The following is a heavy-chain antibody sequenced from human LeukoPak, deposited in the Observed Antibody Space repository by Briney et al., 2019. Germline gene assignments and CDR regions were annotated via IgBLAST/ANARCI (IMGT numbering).Heavy chain of an antibody. CDR1: GFTFSSYA. V-gene: IGHV3-30*04. CDR3: ARDSGYSYGYNY. Sequence: GGSLTLSCAASGFTFSSYAMHWVRQAPGKGLEWVAVISYDGSNKYYADSVKGRFTISRDNSKNTLYLQMNSLRAEDTAVYYCARDSGYSYGYNYWGQGTLVTVSS. CDR2: ISYDGSNK. D-gene: IGHD5-18*01. J-gene: IGHJ4*02.